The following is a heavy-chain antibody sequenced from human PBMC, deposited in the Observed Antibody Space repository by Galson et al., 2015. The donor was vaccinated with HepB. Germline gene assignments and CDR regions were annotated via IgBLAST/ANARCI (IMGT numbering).Heavy chain of an antibody. CDR3: AKEVAYELLASAFDI. Sequence: SLRLSCADPGFTFSSYAMSWVRQAPGKGLEWVSGISGSGGSTYYADSVKGRFTISRDNSKNTLYLEMNGLSAEDTAVYYCAKEVAYELLASAFDIWGQGTMVTVSS. CDR1: GFTFSSYA. J-gene: IGHJ3*02. D-gene: IGHD2-2*01. CDR2: ISGSGGST. V-gene: IGHV3-23*01.